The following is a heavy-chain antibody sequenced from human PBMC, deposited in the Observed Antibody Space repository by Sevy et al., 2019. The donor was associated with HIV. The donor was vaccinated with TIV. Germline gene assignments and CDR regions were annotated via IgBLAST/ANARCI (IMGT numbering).Heavy chain of an antibody. V-gene: IGHV3-23*01. Sequence: GGSLRLSCAASGFTFSNYAMNWVRQAPGKGPEWVSSISAGGGSAYYADSVKGRFTVSRDNSKNTLFLQLNSLRAGDTAVYYCAKDPSRVLDRDYWGQGTLVTVSS. D-gene: IGHD3-3*01. CDR3: AKDPSRVLDRDY. J-gene: IGHJ4*02. CDR1: GFTFSNYA. CDR2: ISAGGGSA.